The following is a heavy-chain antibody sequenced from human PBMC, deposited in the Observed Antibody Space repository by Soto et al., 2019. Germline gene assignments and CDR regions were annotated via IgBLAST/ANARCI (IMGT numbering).Heavy chain of an antibody. Sequence: PGGSLRLSCAASGFTFSSYGMHWVRQAPGKGLEWVAVISYDGSNKYYADSVKGRFTISRDNSKNTLYLQMNSLRAEDTAVYYCARGRSPMIVVITAYDYWGQGTLVTVSS. CDR1: GFTFSSYG. CDR2: ISYDGSNK. D-gene: IGHD3-22*01. CDR3: ARGRSPMIVVITAYDY. V-gene: IGHV3-30*03. J-gene: IGHJ4*02.